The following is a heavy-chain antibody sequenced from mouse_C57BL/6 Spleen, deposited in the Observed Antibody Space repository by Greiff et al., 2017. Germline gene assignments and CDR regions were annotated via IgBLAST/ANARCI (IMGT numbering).Heavy chain of an antibody. CDR3: ARPYDGYYGFAY. Sequence: VQLQQSGAELARPGASVKMSCKASGYTFTSYTMHWVKQRPGQGLEWIGYINPSSGYTKYTQKFKDKATLTADKSSSTAYMQLSSLTSEDSAVYYCARPYDGYYGFAYWGQGTLVTVSA. D-gene: IGHD2-3*01. V-gene: IGHV1-4*01. CDR1: GYTFTSYT. CDR2: INPSSGYT. J-gene: IGHJ3*01.